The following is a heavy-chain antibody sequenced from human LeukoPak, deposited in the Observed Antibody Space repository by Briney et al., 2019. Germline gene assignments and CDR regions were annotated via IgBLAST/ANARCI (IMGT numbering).Heavy chain of an antibody. D-gene: IGHD3-9*01. CDR3: TRDNGNYDILTGYYPTLNWFDP. Sequence: GGSLRLSCAASGFTFDDYGMSWFRQAPGKGLEWVGFIRSKAYGGTTEYAASVKGRFTISRDDSKSIAYLQMNSLKTEDTAVYYCTRDNGNYDILTGYYPTLNWFDPWGQGTLVTVSS. CDR1: GFTFDDYG. V-gene: IGHV3-49*03. CDR2: IRSKAYGGTT. J-gene: IGHJ5*02.